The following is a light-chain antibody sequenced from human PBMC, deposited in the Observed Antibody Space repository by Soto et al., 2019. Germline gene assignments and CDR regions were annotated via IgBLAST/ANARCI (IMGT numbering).Light chain of an antibody. V-gene: IGKV3-15*01. CDR3: QHYGVT. CDR1: QSISNN. CDR2: GAS. Sequence: EIVMTQSPATLSVSPGERATLSCRASQSISNNLAWYQQKPDQAPRLLIYGASTRATDIPARFSGSGSGTEFTLTINSLQSEDFAVYYCQHYGVTFGEGTRVEIK. J-gene: IGKJ4*01.